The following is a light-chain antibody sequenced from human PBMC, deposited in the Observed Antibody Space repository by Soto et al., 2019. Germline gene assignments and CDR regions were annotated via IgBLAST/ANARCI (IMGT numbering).Light chain of an antibody. CDR2: AAS. CDR3: QQSHGIPYT. V-gene: IGKV1-39*01. Sequence: DIQMTQSPSSLSASVGDRVTITCRASQTISTYLNWYQQEPGKAPQLLIYAASSLQGRVPSRFSGTESGTDFTLTITTLQPEDFAAYYCQQSHGIPYTFGQGTKLESK. CDR1: QTISTY. J-gene: IGKJ2*01.